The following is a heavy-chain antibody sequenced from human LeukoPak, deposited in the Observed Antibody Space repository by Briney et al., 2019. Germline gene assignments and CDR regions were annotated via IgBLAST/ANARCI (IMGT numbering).Heavy chain of an antibody. D-gene: IGHD1-14*01. J-gene: IGHJ6*03. CDR2: ISGSGRST. CDR1: GFTFSSYA. CDR3: ARDRGNQRGYYYYMDV. Sequence: GGSLRLSCAASGFTFSSYAMSWVRQAPGKGLEWVSTISGSGRSTYYADSVKGRFTISRDNSKNTLYLQMNSLRAEDTAVYYCARDRGNQRGYYYYMDVWGKGTTVTVSS. V-gene: IGHV3-23*01.